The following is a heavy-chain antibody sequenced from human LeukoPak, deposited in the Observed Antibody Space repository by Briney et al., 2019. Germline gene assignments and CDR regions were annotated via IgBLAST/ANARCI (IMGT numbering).Heavy chain of an antibody. Sequence: SVKVSCKVSGYTLTELSMHWVRQAPGKGLEWMGGIIPIFGTTNYAQKFQGRVTITADGSTSTAYMELSSLRSEDAAMFYCATERVSTNSLDYWGQGTLVTVSS. J-gene: IGHJ4*02. V-gene: IGHV1-69*13. D-gene: IGHD5/OR15-5a*01. CDR2: IIPIFGTT. CDR3: ATERVSTNSLDY. CDR1: GYTLTELS.